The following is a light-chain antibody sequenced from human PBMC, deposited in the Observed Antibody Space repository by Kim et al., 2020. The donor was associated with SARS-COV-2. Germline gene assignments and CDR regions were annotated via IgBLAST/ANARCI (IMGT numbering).Light chain of an antibody. V-gene: IGKV2D-29*01. CDR2: EVS. CDR1: QRLLHSDGKTY. Sequence: PASISCKTSQRLLHSDGKTYLFWYLRRPGQPPQLLIYEVSTRFSGVPDRFSGSGSGTDFTLKISRVEAEDVGVYYCMQTIQFPLTFGGGTKVDIK. CDR3: MQTIQFPLT. J-gene: IGKJ4*01.